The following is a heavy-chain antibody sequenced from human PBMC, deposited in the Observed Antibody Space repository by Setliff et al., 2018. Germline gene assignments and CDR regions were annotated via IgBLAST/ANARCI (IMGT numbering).Heavy chain of an antibody. J-gene: IGHJ5*02. V-gene: IGHV4-4*02. CDR3: AREEPYSSSWSWFDP. D-gene: IGHD6-13*01. CDR2: IYHSGST. Sequence: SETLSLTCAVSGGSISSSNWWSWVRQPPGKGLEWIGEIYHSGSTNYNPSRKSRVTISVDKSKNQFSMKLRSVTAADTAVYYCAREEPYSSSWSWFDPWGQGTLVTVSS. CDR1: GGSISSSNW.